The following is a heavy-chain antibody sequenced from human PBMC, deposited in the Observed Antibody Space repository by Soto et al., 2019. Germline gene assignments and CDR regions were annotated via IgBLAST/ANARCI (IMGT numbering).Heavy chain of an antibody. Sequence: GGSLRLSCAASGFTFSGSEMNWVRQTSEKGLEWVGRIRSKTNSYATAYAASVKGRFNIARDDSKNTAYLQMNRLKIEDTAVYDCTRGLIAARAESLLPNGIDVWGQGTTVTVSS. CDR1: GFTFSGSE. D-gene: IGHD6-6*01. CDR3: TRGLIAARAESLLPNGIDV. J-gene: IGHJ6*02. V-gene: IGHV3-73*01. CDR2: IRSKTNSYAT.